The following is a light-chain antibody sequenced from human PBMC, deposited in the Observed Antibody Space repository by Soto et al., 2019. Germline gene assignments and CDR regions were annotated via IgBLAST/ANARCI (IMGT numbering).Light chain of an antibody. V-gene: IGLV2-23*02. CDR1: SSDVGSYNL. J-gene: IGLJ1*01. CDR2: EVS. CDR3: CSYAGSSTFAFYV. Sequence: QSVLTQPASVSGSPGQSITISCTGTSSDVGSYNLVSWYQQHPGKAPKLMIYEVSMRPSGVSNRFSGSKSGNTASLTISGLQAEDEADYYCCSYAGSSTFAFYVFGTGTKVTVL.